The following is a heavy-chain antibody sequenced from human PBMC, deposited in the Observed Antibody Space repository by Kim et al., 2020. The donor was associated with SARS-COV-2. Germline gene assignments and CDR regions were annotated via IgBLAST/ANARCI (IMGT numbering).Heavy chain of an antibody. J-gene: IGHJ4*02. Sequence: SETLSLTCTVSGGSISSSSYYWGWIRQPPGKGLEWIGSIYYSGSTYYNPSLKSRVTISVDTSKNQFSLKLSSVTAADTAVYYCARDRSIAARRGFDYWGQGTLVTVSS. CDR3: ARDRSIAARRGFDY. CDR1: GGSISSSSYY. D-gene: IGHD6-6*01. V-gene: IGHV4-39*07. CDR2: IYYSGST.